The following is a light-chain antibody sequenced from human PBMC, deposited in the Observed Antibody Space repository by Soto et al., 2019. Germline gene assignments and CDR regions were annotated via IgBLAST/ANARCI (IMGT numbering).Light chain of an antibody. J-gene: IGKJ1*01. CDR1: QSVSNN. CDR2: GAS. CDR3: QQYNDWPPWT. V-gene: IGKV3-15*01. Sequence: DIVMTQSPDSLAVSPGERATINCRSSQSVSNNLAWYQQRPGQAPRLLIYGASTRATGIPARFSGSGSGTEFTLTISSLQSEDFAVYYCQQYNDWPPWTFGQGTKV.